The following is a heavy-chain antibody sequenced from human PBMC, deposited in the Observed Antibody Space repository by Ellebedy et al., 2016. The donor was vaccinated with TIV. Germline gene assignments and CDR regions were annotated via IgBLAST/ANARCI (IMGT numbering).Heavy chain of an antibody. CDR3: ARGKAMVPFDY. CDR2: INHSGST. V-gene: IGHV4-34*01. Sequence: SETLSLTCAVYGGSFSGYYWSWIRQPPGKGLEWIGEINHSGSTNYNPSLKSRVTISVDTSKNQFSLKLSSVTAADTAVYYCARGKAMVPFDYWGQGTLVTVSS. D-gene: IGHD5-18*01. J-gene: IGHJ4*02. CDR1: GGSFSGYY.